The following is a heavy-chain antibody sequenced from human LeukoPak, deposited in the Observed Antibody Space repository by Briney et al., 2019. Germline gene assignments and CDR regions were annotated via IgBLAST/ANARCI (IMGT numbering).Heavy chain of an antibody. D-gene: IGHD2-15*01. J-gene: IGHJ4*02. CDR1: GGTFSSYT. CDR2: IIPILGIA. Sequence: SVKVSCKASGGTFSSYTISWVRQAPGQGLEWMGRIIPILGIANYAQKFQGRVTITADKSTSTAYMELSNLRSEDTAVYYCARDLLCSGGSCPVDYWGQGTLVTVSS. CDR3: ARDLLCSGGSCPVDY. V-gene: IGHV1-69*04.